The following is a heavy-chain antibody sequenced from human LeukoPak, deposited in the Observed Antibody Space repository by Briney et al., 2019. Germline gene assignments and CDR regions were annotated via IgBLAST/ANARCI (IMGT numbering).Heavy chain of an antibody. J-gene: IGHJ5*02. V-gene: IGHV1-69*04. Sequence: RASVKVSCKASGGTFSSYAISWVRQAPGQGLEWMGRIIPILGIANYAQKFQGRVTITADKSTSTAYMELSSLRSEDTAVYYCARLPKWELLWFDPWGQGTLVTVSS. CDR3: ARLPKWELLWFDP. CDR2: IIPILGIA. CDR1: GGTFSSYA. D-gene: IGHD1-26*01.